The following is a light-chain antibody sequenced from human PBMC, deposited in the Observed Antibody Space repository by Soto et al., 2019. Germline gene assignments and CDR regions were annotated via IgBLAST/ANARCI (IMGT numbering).Light chain of an antibody. V-gene: IGKV1-39*01. CDR3: QQRSNWPIT. CDR2: AAS. Sequence: DIQITQSPSSLSSSLLDIVTITCRASQSISNYLNWFQQKPGKAPKLLIYAASTLQSGVPSRISGSGSGTDFTLTISSLEPEDFALYYCQQRSNWPITFGQGTRLEIK. J-gene: IGKJ5*01. CDR1: QSISNY.